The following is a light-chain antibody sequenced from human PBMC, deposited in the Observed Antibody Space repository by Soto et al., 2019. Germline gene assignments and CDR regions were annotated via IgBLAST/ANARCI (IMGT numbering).Light chain of an antibody. CDR2: GAS. Sequence: EIVLTQSPGTLSLSPGERATLSCRASQSLSSNYLAWYQQKPGQAPRLLIYGASSRASGIPDRCSGSGSGTDFTLTISSLEPEDFAVYYCQHYGRSAIFTLGPGTTVDIK. J-gene: IGKJ3*01. V-gene: IGKV3-20*01. CDR1: QSLSSNY. CDR3: QHYGRSAIFT.